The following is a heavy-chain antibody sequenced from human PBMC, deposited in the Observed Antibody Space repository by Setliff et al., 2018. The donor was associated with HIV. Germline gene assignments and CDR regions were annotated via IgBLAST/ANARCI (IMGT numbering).Heavy chain of an antibody. CDR3: ASSYPNYNYGNYDFWSGYYHDDAFDI. CDR1: GFTFSSYG. J-gene: IGHJ3*02. D-gene: IGHD3-3*01. V-gene: IGHV3-30*03. CDR2: ISYDGNKK. Sequence: GSLRLSCAASGFTFSSYGMHWVRQAPGKGLEWVAFISYDGNKKYYAGSVEGRFTISRDNSKNTLYLQMDSLRTEDTAVYYCASSYPNYNYGNYDFWSGYYHDDAFDIWGQGTMVTVS.